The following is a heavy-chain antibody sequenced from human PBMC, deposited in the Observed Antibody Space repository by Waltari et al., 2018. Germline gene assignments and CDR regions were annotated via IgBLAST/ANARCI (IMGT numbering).Heavy chain of an antibody. V-gene: IGHV4-4*02. Sequence: QLQESGPGLVKPSGPLSLICAVSGDSLSRTYWWSWVRQTPGKGLEWIGQVHGSGRTNYNPSFAGRVTMSLDTSAYHFALKLTSATAADTALYFCARDRGRGLYLDTWGQGTLVTVSP. D-gene: IGHD2-15*01. CDR1: GDSLSRTYW. CDR2: VHGSGRT. J-gene: IGHJ4*02. CDR3: ARDRGRGLYLDT.